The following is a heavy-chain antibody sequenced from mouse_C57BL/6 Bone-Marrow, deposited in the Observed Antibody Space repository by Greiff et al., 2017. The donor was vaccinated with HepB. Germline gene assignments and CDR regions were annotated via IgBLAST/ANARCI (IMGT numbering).Heavy chain of an antibody. CDR1: GYTFTSYW. D-gene: IGHD1-1*01. J-gene: IGHJ4*01. CDR2: IYPGSGST. CDR3: ARDYYGSSYLYAMDY. Sequence: QVQLQQSGAELVKPGASVKMSCTASGYTFTSYWITWVKQRPGQGLEWIGDIYPGSGSTNYNEKFKSKATLTVDTSSSTAYMQLSSLTSEDSAVYYCARDYYGSSYLYAMDYWGQGTSVTVSS. V-gene: IGHV1-55*01.